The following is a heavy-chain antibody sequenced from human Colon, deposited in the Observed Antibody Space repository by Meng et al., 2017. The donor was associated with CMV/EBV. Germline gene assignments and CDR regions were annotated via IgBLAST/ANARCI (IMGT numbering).Heavy chain of an antibody. D-gene: IGHD2-2*01. J-gene: IGHJ4*02. CDR1: GFTFNSYW. Sequence: GESLKISCATSGFTFNSYWMHWVRQAPGQGLVWVSRIHSEGSSTSYADSVRGRFTISRDNAKNTLYLQMNSLRAEDTAVYYCARGTSTSCTDWGQGTLVTVSS. CDR2: IHSEGSST. CDR3: ARGTSTSCTD. V-gene: IGHV3-74*01.